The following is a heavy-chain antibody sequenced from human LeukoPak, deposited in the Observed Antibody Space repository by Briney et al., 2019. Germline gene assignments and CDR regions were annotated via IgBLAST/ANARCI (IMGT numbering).Heavy chain of an antibody. D-gene: IGHD3-22*01. CDR3: AREGYDSSGYYFDY. CDR2: ISSSSSTI. J-gene: IGHJ4*02. CDR1: GFTFSSYS. Sequence: GGSLRLSCAASGFTFSSYSMNWVRQAPGKGLEWVSYISSSSSTIYYADSVKGRFTISRDNAKNSLYLQMNSLRAEDTALYYCAREGYDSSGYYFDYWGQGTLVTVSS. V-gene: IGHV3-48*01.